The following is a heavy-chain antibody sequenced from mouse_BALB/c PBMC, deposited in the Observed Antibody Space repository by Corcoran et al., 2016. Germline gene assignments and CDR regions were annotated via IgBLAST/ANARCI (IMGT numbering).Heavy chain of an antibody. Sequence: DVQLQESGPGLVKPSQSLSLTCSVTGYSITSGYYWNWIRQFPGNKLEWMGYISYDGSNNYNPSLKNRISITRDTSKNQFFLKLNSVTTEDTATYYCAREPPWVYYAMDYWGQGTSVTVSS. V-gene: IGHV3-6*02. CDR2: ISYDGSN. D-gene: IGHD4-1*01. J-gene: IGHJ4*01. CDR3: AREPPWVYYAMDY. CDR1: GYSITSGYY.